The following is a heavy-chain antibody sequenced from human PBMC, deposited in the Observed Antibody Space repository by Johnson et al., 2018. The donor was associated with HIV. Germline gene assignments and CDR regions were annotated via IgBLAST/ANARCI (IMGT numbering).Heavy chain of an antibody. CDR1: GFIFSSYT. D-gene: IGHD5-24*01. J-gene: IGHJ3*02. CDR2: ILYDGDNK. V-gene: IGHV3-30-3*01. Sequence: QVQLVESGGGVVQPGRSLRLSCAASGFIFSSYTIHWVRQAPGKGLEWVAVILYDGDNKYYADSVKGRFTISRDNSKNTLYLQMNSLRAEDTAVYYCALRDGYNYELDPVRHFDIWGQGTMVTVSS. CDR3: ALRDGYNYELDPVRHFDI.